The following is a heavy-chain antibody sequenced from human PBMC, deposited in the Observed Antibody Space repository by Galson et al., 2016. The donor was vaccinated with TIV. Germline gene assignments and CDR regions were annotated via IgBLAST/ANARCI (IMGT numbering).Heavy chain of an antibody. J-gene: IGHJ4*02. D-gene: IGHD2-15*01. Sequence: SLRLSCAASGFTFSNYWMSWVRQAPGKGLEWVANIKDDGSEKYAVDSVQGRFTISRDNAKTSLYLQMNNLRVEETAVYYCARDKARCSGDSCYLGGSFDYWGRGILVTVSS. CDR1: GFTFSNYW. CDR2: IKDDGSEK. V-gene: IGHV3-7*01. CDR3: ARDKARCSGDSCYLGGSFDY.